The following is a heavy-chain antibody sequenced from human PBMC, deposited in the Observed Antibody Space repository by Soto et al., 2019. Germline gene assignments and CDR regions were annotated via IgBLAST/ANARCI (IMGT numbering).Heavy chain of an antibody. CDR3: ARDGVGATTFYGYFDY. CDR2: LRYDGSNK. J-gene: IGHJ4*02. Sequence: QVQLVESGGGVVQPGRSLRLSSAASGFRFSGFGMHWVRQAPGKGLEWVAILRYDGSNKYYADSVKGRFTISRDNSQNTLYLQMDSLRVEDTAVYYCARDGVGATTFYGYFDYWGQGILVTVSS. V-gene: IGHV3-33*01. CDR1: GFRFSGFG. D-gene: IGHD1-26*01.